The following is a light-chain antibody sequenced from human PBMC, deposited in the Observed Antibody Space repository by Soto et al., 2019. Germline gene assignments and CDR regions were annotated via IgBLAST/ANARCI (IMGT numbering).Light chain of an antibody. CDR3: KQRSIWWK. Sequence: EIVLTHSPATLSFSAVEIATLSFRSSQSISTYLAWYQQKPGQAPRLLIYDASSRATGIPARFRGSGSVKDFTLTISSLEPEDFGVYYCKQRSIWWKFGPGTKVDIK. CDR1: QSISTY. V-gene: IGKV3-11*01. CDR2: DAS. J-gene: IGKJ1*01.